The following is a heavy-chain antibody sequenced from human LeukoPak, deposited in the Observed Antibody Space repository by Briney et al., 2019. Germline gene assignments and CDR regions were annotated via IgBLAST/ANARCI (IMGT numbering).Heavy chain of an antibody. CDR2: TYYRSKWYS. D-gene: IGHD3-9*01. Sequence: SQTLSLTCVISGDSVSSNSAAWNWIRQSPSRGLEWLGRTYYRSKWYSYSAVSVKSRIIINPDTSKNQFSLQLNSVTPEDTAVYYCARGPYDILAAYYYGMDVWGQGTTVTVSS. J-gene: IGHJ6*02. CDR3: ARGPYDILAAYYYGMDV. CDR1: GDSVSSNSAA. V-gene: IGHV6-1*01.